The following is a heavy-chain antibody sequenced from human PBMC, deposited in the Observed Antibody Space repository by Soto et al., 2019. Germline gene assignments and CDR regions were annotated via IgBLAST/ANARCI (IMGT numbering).Heavy chain of an antibody. CDR1: GFTFSSYS. D-gene: IGHD6-19*01. V-gene: IGHV3-21*01. CDR2: ISSSSSYI. CDR3: ARESCGWYAFDI. J-gene: IGHJ3*02. Sequence: GGSLSLSCAASGFTFSSYSMNWVRQAPGKGLEWVSSISSSSSYIYYADPVKGRFTISRDNAKNSLYLQMTSLRAEDTAVYCCARESCGWYAFDIWGQGTMVTVSS.